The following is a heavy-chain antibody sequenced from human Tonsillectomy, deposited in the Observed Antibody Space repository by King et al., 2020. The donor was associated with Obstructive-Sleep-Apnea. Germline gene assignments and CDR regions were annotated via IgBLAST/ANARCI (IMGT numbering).Heavy chain of an antibody. V-gene: IGHV4-39*07. Sequence: PLQESGPGLVKPSETLSLTCTVSGGSISSSSYYWGWIRQPPGKGLEWIGSIYYSGSTYYNPSLKSRVTISVDTSKNQFSLKLSSVTAADTAVYYCASNYYDSSGYPVGLDYWGQGTLVTVSS. CDR2: IYYSGST. CDR3: ASNYYDSSGYPVGLDY. J-gene: IGHJ4*02. D-gene: IGHD3-22*01. CDR1: GGSISSSSYY.